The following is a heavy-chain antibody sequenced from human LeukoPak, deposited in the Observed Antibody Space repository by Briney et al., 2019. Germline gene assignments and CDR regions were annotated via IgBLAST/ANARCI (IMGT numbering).Heavy chain of an antibody. D-gene: IGHD1-26*01. J-gene: IGHJ4*02. CDR1: GXSILSTNW. Sequence: SGTLSLTCAVSGXSILSTNWWSWVRQPPGKGLEWIGEVHLSGASNYNPSLKSRVSMSIDNSRNHLSLELTSVTAADTAIYYCARESGAFSPFGFWGQGTLVTVSS. V-gene: IGHV4-4*02. CDR2: VHLSGAS. CDR3: ARESGAFSPFGF.